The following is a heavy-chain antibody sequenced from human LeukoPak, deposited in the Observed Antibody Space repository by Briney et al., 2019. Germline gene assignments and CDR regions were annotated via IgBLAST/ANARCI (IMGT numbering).Heavy chain of an antibody. CDR3: AREYYYDEDAGNY. V-gene: IGHV3-21*01. CDR1: GFTFSNSA. Sequence: PGGSLRLPCAASGFTFSNSAMNWVRQVPGKGLEWVSSIDYDSSHIYYAASVRGRFTISRDNARNSVYLQMNSLRVEDTAVYYCAREYYYDEDAGNYWGEGILVTVSS. CDR2: IDYDSSHI. D-gene: IGHD3-22*01. J-gene: IGHJ4*02.